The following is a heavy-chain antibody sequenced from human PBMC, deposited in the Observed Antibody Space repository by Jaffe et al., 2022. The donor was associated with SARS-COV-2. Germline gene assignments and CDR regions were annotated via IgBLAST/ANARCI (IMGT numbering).Heavy chain of an antibody. J-gene: IGHJ6*03. CDR3: AKGGKMPPMVRGTGYMDV. Sequence: EVQLVESGGGLVQPGGSLRLSCATSGFTFSSNAMSWVRQAPGKGLDWVSTIGGGGLSTPYADSVKGRFTISRDNSKNTLYLQMNSLRAEDTAVYYCAKGGKMPPMVRGTGYMDVWGKGITVTVSS. CDR2: IGGGGLST. D-gene: IGHD3-10*01. V-gene: IGHV3-23*04. CDR1: GFTFSSNA.